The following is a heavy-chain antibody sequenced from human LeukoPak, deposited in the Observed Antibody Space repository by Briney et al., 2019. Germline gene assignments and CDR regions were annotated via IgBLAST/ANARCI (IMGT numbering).Heavy chain of an antibody. J-gene: IGHJ4*02. CDR3: ARGAYGSLDY. D-gene: IGHD1-26*01. V-gene: IGHV3-7*04. CDR2: IKQDGSEK. CDR1: GFTFSNYW. Sequence: GGSLRLSCAASGFTFSNYWMTWVRQAPGKGLEWVATIKQDGSEKYYVDSVKGRFTISRDNAKNSLYLQMNSLRVEDTAVYHCARGAYGSLDYWGQGTLVTVSS.